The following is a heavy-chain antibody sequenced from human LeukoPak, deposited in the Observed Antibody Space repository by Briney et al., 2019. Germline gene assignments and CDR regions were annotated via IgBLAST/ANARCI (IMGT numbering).Heavy chain of an antibody. Sequence: GGSLRLSCAATGFIFNNYAMSWVRQAPGKGLEWVSSIGGSGSSTYYADSVKGRFTISRDNSKNTLYLQMDSLRTEDTAVYYCARDPESNWGWDLDYWGQGTLVTVSS. CDR3: ARDPESNWGWDLDY. V-gene: IGHV3-23*01. CDR1: GFIFNNYA. CDR2: IGGSGSST. D-gene: IGHD7-27*01. J-gene: IGHJ4*02.